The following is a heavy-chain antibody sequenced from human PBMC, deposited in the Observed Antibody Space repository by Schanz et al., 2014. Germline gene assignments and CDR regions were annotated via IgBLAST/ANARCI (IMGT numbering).Heavy chain of an antibody. V-gene: IGHV1-46*03. CDR2: INPSGGST. CDR1: GYTFSFTSYN. Sequence: QVQVEQSGPEVKKPGASVTVSCQASGYTFSFTSYNVHWVRQAPGQGLEWMGMINPSGGSTTYAQKFQGRVTMTGDTSTSTVYMELSSLRSEDTAVYYCARDGVDAAAGGNYWGQGTLVTVSS. CDR3: ARDGVDAAAGGNY. D-gene: IGHD6-13*01. J-gene: IGHJ4*02.